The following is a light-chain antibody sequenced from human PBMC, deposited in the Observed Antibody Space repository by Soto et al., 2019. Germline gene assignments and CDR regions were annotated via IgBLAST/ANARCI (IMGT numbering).Light chain of an antibody. CDR3: QQRRNWPPRSN. CDR2: DAS. CDR1: QSVSSY. J-gene: IGKJ2*01. V-gene: IGKV3-11*01. Sequence: EIVLTQSPATLSLSPGERATLSCRASQSVSSYLAWDQQKPGQAPRLLIYDASNRATGIPARCSGSGSGTDFTLTISSLEPEDFAVYYWQQRRNWPPRSNFGQGTKLEIK.